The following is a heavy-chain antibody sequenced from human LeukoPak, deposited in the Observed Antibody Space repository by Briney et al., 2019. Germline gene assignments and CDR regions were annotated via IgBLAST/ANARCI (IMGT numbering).Heavy chain of an antibody. J-gene: IGHJ3*02. CDR1: GYSFTIYW. V-gene: IGHV5-51*01. CDR2: IYPGDSDT. Sequence: GESLKISCKGSGYSFTIYWIAWVRQMAGKGLEWMGIIYPGDSDTRYSPSFQGQVTISADKSISTAYLQRSSLKASDTAMYYCATLGDGDAFDIWGQGTMVTVSS. CDR3: ATLGDGDAFDI. D-gene: IGHD2-21*02.